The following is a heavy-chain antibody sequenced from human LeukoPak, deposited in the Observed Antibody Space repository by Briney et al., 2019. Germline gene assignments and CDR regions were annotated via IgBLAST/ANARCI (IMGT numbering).Heavy chain of an antibody. D-gene: IGHD3-3*01. Sequence: ASVKVSCKASGYTFTGYYMHWVRQAPGQGLEWTGWINPNSGGTNYAQKFQGRVTMTRDTSISTAYMELSRLRSDDTAVYYCARRVFGVAPYYYYYGMDVWGQGTTVTVSS. CDR2: INPNSGGT. CDR1: GYTFTGYY. V-gene: IGHV1-2*02. CDR3: ARRVFGVAPYYYYYGMDV. J-gene: IGHJ6*02.